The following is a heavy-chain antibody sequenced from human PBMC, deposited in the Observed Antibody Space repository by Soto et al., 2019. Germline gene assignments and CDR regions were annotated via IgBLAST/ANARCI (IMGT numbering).Heavy chain of an antibody. CDR2: ISYDGSNK. J-gene: IGHJ3*02. Sequence: GGSLRLSCAASGFTFSSYAMHWVRQAPGKGLEWVAVISYDGSNKYYADSVKGRFTISRDNSKNTLYLQMNSLRAEDTAVYYCAKKKGGYLKSYYYDSSGPGAFDIWGQGTMVTVSS. D-gene: IGHD3-22*01. CDR3: AKKKGGYLKSYYYDSSGPGAFDI. V-gene: IGHV3-30-3*02. CDR1: GFTFSSYA.